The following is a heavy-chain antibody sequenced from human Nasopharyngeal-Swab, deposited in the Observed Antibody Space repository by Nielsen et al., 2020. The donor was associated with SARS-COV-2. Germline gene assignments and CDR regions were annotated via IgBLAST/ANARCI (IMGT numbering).Heavy chain of an antibody. J-gene: IGHJ4*02. CDR2: ISYDGSNK. D-gene: IGHD1-26*01. V-gene: IGHV3-30-3*01. CDR3: ARPSSGSYQSYFDY. CDR1: GFTFSSYA. Sequence: GESLKISCAASGFTFSSYAMHWVRQAPGKGLEWVAVISYDGSNKYYADSVKGRFTISRVNSKNTLYLQMNSLRAEDTAVYYCARPSSGSYQSYFDYWGQGTLVTVSS.